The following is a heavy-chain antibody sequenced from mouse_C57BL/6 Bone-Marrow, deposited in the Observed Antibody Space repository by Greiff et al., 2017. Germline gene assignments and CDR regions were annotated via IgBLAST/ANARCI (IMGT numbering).Heavy chain of an antibody. CDR3: ARDLYYYGSSPFAY. J-gene: IGHJ3*01. V-gene: IGHV5-17*01. CDR2: ISSGSSTI. D-gene: IGHD1-1*01. Sequence: VQLQQSGGGLVKPGGSLKLSCAASGFTFSDYGMHWVRQAPEKGLEWVAYISSGSSTIYYADTVKGRFTISRDNAKNTLFLQMTSLRSEDTAMYYGARDLYYYGSSPFAYWGQGTLVTVSA. CDR1: GFTFSDYG.